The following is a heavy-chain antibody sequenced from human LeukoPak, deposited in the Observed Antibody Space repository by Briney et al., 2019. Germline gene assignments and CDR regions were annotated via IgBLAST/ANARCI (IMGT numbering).Heavy chain of an antibody. Sequence: GGSLRLSCAASGFTFSSYAMHWVRQAPGKGLEWVAVISYDGSNKYYADSVRGRFTISRDNSRNTLYLQMNSLRAEDTAVYYCAKDDRWLQFCCWGQGTLVTVSS. V-gene: IGHV3-30*04. D-gene: IGHD5-24*01. CDR2: ISYDGSNK. CDR3: AKDDRWLQFCC. J-gene: IGHJ4*02. CDR1: GFTFSSYA.